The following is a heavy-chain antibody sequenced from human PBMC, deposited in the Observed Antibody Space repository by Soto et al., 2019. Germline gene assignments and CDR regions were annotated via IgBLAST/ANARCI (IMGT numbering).Heavy chain of an antibody. Sequence: QVQLQQSGPGLVKPSQTLSLTCAITGDSVSSNSAGWSWVRQSPSRGLEWLGRTYYRSKWYYEYAVSVRVRITINPDTSKNQCSLQLNSVTPADTAVYFCARGEQYSGRIFDYWGQGTLVTVSS. CDR2: TYYRSKWYY. J-gene: IGHJ4*01. CDR3: ARGEQYSGRIFDY. CDR1: GDSVSSNSAG. V-gene: IGHV6-1*01. D-gene: IGHD1-26*01.